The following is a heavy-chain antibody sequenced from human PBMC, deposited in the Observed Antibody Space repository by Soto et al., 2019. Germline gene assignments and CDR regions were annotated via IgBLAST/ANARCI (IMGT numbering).Heavy chain of an antibody. J-gene: IGHJ6*03. Sequence: GGSLRLSCAASGFTFSNYAIHWVRQAPGQALEYVSVISSNGGSTYYANSVKGRFTITRDDSKNTVYLQMGSLRAEDMGVYYCVRGDDYIWGENAAYYFYHMDVWGKGTTVTVSS. CDR3: VRGDDYIWGENAAYYFYHMDV. V-gene: IGHV3-64*01. CDR2: ISSNGGST. D-gene: IGHD3-16*01. CDR1: GFTFSNYA.